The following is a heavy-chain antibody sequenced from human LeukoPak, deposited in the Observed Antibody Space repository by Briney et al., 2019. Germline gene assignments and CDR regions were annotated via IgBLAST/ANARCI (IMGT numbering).Heavy chain of an antibody. V-gene: IGHV4-4*07. CDR1: GGSISSYY. CDR3: AREIGYCSGGSCYVGIDY. Sequence: PSETLSLTCTVSGGSISSYYWSWIRQPAGKGLEWIGRIYTSGSTNYNPSLKSRVTMSVDTSKNQFSLRLSSVTAADTAVYYCAREIGYCSGGSCYVGIDYWGQGTLVTVSS. CDR2: IYTSGST. D-gene: IGHD2-15*01. J-gene: IGHJ4*02.